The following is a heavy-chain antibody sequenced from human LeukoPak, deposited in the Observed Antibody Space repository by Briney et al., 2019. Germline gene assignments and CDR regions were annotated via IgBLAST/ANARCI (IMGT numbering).Heavy chain of an antibody. J-gene: IGHJ4*02. CDR2: ISSSSSYI. V-gene: IGHV3-21*01. CDR1: GFTFSSYS. D-gene: IGHD3-22*01. CDR3: ARGYSGKYYYDRSGSEYNFDY. Sequence: GGSLRLSCAASGFTFSSYSMNWVRQAPGKGLEWVSSISSSSSYIYYADSVKGRFTISRDNAKNSLYLQMNSLRAEDTAVYYCARGYSGKYYYDRSGSEYNFDYWGQGTLVTVSS.